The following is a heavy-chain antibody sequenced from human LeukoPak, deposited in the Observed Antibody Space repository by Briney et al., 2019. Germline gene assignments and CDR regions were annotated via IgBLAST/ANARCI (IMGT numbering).Heavy chain of an antibody. D-gene: IGHD3-10*01. Sequence: PGGSLRLSCATSGFTFSNFAMNWVRRAPGKGLEWVSTISGSGDGTYYADSVKGRFTISRDNSKNTLFLQMSSLSADDTVLYYCAKGRLQEGTVFRGVITPVDYWGQGTLVTVTS. J-gene: IGHJ4*02. CDR2: ISGSGDGT. V-gene: IGHV3-23*01. CDR3: AKGRLQEGTVFRGVITPVDY. CDR1: GFTFSNFA.